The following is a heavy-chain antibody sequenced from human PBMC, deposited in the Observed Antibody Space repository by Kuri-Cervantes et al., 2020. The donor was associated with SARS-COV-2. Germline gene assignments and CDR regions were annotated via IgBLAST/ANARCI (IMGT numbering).Heavy chain of an antibody. J-gene: IGHJ5*02. V-gene: IGHV3-30*02. Sequence: GESLKISCAASGFTFSSYGMHWVRQAPGKGLEWVAFIRYDGSNKYYADSVKGRFTISRDNAKNSLYLQMSSLRAEDTAVYYCARSGRVVPAASFDPWGQGTLVTVSS. CDR2: IRYDGSNK. CDR1: GFTFSSYG. D-gene: IGHD2-2*01. CDR3: ARSGRVVPAASFDP.